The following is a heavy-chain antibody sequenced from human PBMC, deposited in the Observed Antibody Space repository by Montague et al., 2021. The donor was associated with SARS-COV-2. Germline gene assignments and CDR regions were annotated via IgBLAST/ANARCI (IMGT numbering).Heavy chain of an antibody. CDR2: SSFLSKKNY. CDR3: TRDPRYSLSWSFDY. CDR1: GDSVTVETDA. V-gene: IGHV6-1*01. D-gene: IGHD6-13*01. J-gene: IGHJ4*02. Sequence: CAISGDSVTVETDACKWVKHTPSNDLHWHVGSSFLSKKNYDYAVSVKSRMTISPDTSKNQFSLQLSSVTPEDRAVYYCTRDPRYSLSWSFDYWGQGTLVTVSS.